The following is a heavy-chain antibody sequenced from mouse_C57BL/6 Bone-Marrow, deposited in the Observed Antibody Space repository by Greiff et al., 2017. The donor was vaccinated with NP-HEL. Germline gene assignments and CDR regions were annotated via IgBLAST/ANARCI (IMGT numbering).Heavy chain of an antibody. J-gene: IGHJ3*01. CDR3: AREGDGYYFFCAY. D-gene: IGHD2-3*01. V-gene: IGHV1-64*01. CDR1: GYTFTSYW. Sequence: QVQLQQPGAELVKPGASVKLSCKASGYTFTSYWMHWVKQRPGQGLEWIGMIHPNSGSTNSNEKFKSKATLTVDKSSSTAYMQLSSLTSEDSAVYYCAREGDGYYFFCAYWGQGTLVTVAA. CDR2: IHPNSGST.